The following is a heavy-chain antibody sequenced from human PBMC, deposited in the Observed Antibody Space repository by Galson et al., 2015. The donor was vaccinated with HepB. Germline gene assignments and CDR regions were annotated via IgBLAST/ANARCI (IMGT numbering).Heavy chain of an antibody. J-gene: IGHJ4*02. CDR2: INSDGRST. CDR3: ARLGGNYRTTSHFDY. Sequence: SLRLSCAASGFTFSTYWMHWVRQAPGKGLVWFSRINSDGRSTSYADSVKGRFTISRDNAKNTLYQQMNSLRAEDTAVYYCARLGGNYRTTSHFDYWGQGTLVTVSS. V-gene: IGHV3-74*01. D-gene: IGHD1-26*01. CDR1: GFTFSTYW.